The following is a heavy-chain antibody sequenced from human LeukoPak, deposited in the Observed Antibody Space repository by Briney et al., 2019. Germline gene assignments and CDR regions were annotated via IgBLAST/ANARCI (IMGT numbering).Heavy chain of an antibody. CDR2: IYSGGST. J-gene: IGHJ4*02. Sequence: GGSLRLSCAASGFTVSSNYMSWVRQAPGKGLEWVSVIYSGGSTYYADSVKGRFTISRDNSKNTLYLQMNSLRAEDTAVYYCAKENFWSGYYIGVFDYWGQGTLVTVSS. CDR1: GFTVSSNY. V-gene: IGHV3-53*01. D-gene: IGHD3-3*01. CDR3: AKENFWSGYYIGVFDY.